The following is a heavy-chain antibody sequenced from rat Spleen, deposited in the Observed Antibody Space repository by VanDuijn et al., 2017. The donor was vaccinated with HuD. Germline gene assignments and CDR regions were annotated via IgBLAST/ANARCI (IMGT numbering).Heavy chain of an antibody. V-gene: IGHV2-6*01. CDR2: ISSGGST. CDR3: ARDLTNYAYTYGVMDA. D-gene: IGHD2-1*01. J-gene: IGHJ4*01. CDR1: GFSLTSYT. Sequence: QVQLKESGPGLVQPSQTLSLTCTVSGFSLTSYTVSWVRQPPGKGLEWIAAISSGGSTDYNSALKSRLSISRDTSKNQVFLKMNSLQTEDIATYYCARDLTNYAYTYGVMDAWGQGASVTVSS.